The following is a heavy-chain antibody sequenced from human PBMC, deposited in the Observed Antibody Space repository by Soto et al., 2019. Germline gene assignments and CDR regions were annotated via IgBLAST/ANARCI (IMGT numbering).Heavy chain of an antibody. CDR3: ARVRDYYGSGSYFNWFDP. Sequence: EVQLVESGGGLVKPGGSLRLSCAASGFTFSSYSMNWVRQAPGKGLEWVSSISSSSSYIYYADSVKGRFTISRDNAKNSLYLQMSSLRAEDTAVYYCARVRDYYGSGSYFNWFDPWGQGTLVTVSS. CDR2: ISSSSSYI. V-gene: IGHV3-21*01. D-gene: IGHD3-10*01. CDR1: GFTFSSYS. J-gene: IGHJ5*02.